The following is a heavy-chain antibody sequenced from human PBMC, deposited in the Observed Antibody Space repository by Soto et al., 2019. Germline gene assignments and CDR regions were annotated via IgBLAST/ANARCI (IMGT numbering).Heavy chain of an antibody. Sequence: GASVKVSCKASGYTFTSYDINWVRQATGQGLEWMGWMNPNSGNTGYAQKFQGRVTMTRNTSISTAYMELSSLRSEDTAVYYCARGPSNSYGSGSYEIGGYWGQGTLVTVSS. CDR2: MNPNSGNT. CDR1: GYTFTSYD. D-gene: IGHD3-10*01. V-gene: IGHV1-8*01. CDR3: ARGPSNSYGSGSYEIGGY. J-gene: IGHJ4*02.